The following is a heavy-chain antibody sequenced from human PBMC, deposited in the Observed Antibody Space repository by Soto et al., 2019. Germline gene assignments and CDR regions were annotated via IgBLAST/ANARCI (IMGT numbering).Heavy chain of an antibody. CDR3: ASGFHVFSCLFHYYYYYGIDV. D-gene: IGHD2-21*01. CDR1: GYTFTSYD. Sequence: ASVKVSCKASGYTFTSYDINWVRQATGQGLEWMGWMNPNSGNTGYAQKFQGRVTMTRNTSISTAYMELSSLRSEDTAVYYCASGFHVFSCLFHYYYYYGIDVWGQGTTVTVSS. V-gene: IGHV1-8*01. J-gene: IGHJ6*02. CDR2: MNPNSGNT.